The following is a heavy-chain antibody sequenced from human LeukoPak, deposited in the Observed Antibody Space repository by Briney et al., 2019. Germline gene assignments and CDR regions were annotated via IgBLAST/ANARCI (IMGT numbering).Heavy chain of an antibody. J-gene: IGHJ3*02. CDR3: ARDAVAGPLNAFDI. CDR2: ISSSSSYI. D-gene: IGHD6-19*01. V-gene: IGHV3-21*01. Sequence: GGSLRLSCAASGFTFSSYSMNWVRQAPGKGLEWVSSISSSSSYIYYADSVKGRFTISRDNAKNSLYLQMNSLRAEDTAVYYCARDAVAGPLNAFDIWGQGTMVTVSS. CDR1: GFTFSSYS.